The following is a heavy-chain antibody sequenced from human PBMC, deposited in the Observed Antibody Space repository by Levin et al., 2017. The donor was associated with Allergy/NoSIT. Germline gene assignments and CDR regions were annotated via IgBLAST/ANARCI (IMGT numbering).Heavy chain of an antibody. Sequence: SETLSLTCAVSGGSISSDTWWSWVRQPPGKGLEWIGEIFDNGSPTYNPSLKSRVTMSIDKSKNQFSLTLSSVAAADTAVYYCVKNGFYSLAFWGQGTLVTVSS. V-gene: IGHV4/OR15-8*02. CDR3: VKNGFYSLAF. D-gene: IGHD2-15*01. CDR1: GGSISSDTW. J-gene: IGHJ4*02. CDR2: IFDNGSP.